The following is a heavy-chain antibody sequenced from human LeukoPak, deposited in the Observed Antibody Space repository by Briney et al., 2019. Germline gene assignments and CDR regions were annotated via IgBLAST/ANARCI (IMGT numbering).Heavy chain of an antibody. CDR2: IKQDGSEK. V-gene: IGHV3-7*01. CDR1: GISISNYW. J-gene: IGHJ2*01. Sequence: PGGSLRLSCVASGISISNYWMTWVRQAPGKGLEWVANIKQDGSEKNYVDSVKSRFTSSRDNVKNSLYLQMNRLRVEDTAVYYCARGYWNFGLWGRGTQVTVSS. CDR3: ARGYWNFGL.